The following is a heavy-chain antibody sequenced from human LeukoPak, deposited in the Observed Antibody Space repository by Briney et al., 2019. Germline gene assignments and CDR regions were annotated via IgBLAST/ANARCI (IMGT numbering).Heavy chain of an antibody. D-gene: IGHD6-19*01. CDR3: AREDSSGWNDAFDI. J-gene: IGHJ3*02. Sequence: PGGSLRLSCAASGFTFSSYWMHWVRQAPGKGLVWVSRINSDGSSTSYADSVKGRFTISRDNAKNTLYLQMNSLRAEDTAVYYCAREDSSGWNDAFDIWGQGTMVTVSS. CDR1: GFTFSSYW. V-gene: IGHV3-74*01. CDR2: INSDGSST.